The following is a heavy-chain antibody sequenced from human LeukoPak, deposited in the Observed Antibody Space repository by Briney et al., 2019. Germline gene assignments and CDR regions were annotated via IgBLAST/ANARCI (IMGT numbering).Heavy chain of an antibody. D-gene: IGHD3-3*01. CDR3: ARAGPTISRDV. Sequence: SETLSLTCTVSGGSISSYYWSWIRQPPGKGLEWIGYIYYSGSTNYNPSLKSRVTISVDTSKNQFSLKLSSVTAADTAVYYCARAGPTISRDVWGKGTTVTVSS. J-gene: IGHJ6*04. V-gene: IGHV4-59*01. CDR2: IYYSGST. CDR1: GGSISSYY.